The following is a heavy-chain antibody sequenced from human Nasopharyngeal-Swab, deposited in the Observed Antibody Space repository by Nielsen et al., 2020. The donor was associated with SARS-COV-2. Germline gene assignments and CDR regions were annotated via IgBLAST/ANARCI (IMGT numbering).Heavy chain of an antibody. J-gene: IGHJ4*02. V-gene: IGHV4-39*07. Sequence: GSLRLSCTVSGGSISSYYWSWIRQPPGKGLEWIGSIYYSGSTYYNPSLKSRVTISVDTSKNQFSLKLSSVTAADTAVYYCARGGRNFDYWGQGTLVTVSS. CDR3: ARGGRNFDY. D-gene: IGHD1-26*01. CDR1: GGSISSYY. CDR2: IYYSGST.